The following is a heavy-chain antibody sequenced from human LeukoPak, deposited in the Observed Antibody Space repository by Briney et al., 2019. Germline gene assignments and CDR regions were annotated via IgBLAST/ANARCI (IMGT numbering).Heavy chain of an antibody. V-gene: IGHV3-48*03. CDR1: EFTFSSYE. CDR3: ARGYSYGTHFDY. D-gene: IGHD5-18*01. CDR2: ISSSGSTI. J-gene: IGHJ4*02. Sequence: GGSLRLSCAASEFTFSSYEMNWVRQAPGKGLEWVSYISSSGSTIHYADSVKGRFTISRDNAKNSLYLQMNSLGAEDTAVYYCARGYSYGTHFDYWGQGTLVTVSS.